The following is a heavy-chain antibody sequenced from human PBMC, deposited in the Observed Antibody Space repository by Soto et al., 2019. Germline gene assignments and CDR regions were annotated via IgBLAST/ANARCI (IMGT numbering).Heavy chain of an antibody. J-gene: IGHJ4*02. CDR2: INHSGST. V-gene: IGHV4-34*01. Sequence: SETLSLTCAVYGWSFSGYYWSWIRQPPGKGLEWIGEINHSGSTNYNPSLKSRVTISVDTSKNQFSLKLSSVTAADTAVYYCARDHRLLWFGEFPLDYWGQGTLVTVSS. CDR1: GWSFSGYY. CDR3: ARDHRLLWFGEFPLDY. D-gene: IGHD3-10*01.